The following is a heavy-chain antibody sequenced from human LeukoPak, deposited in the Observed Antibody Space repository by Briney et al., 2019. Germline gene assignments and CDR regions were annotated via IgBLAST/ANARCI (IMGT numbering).Heavy chain of an antibody. Sequence: SQTLSLTCAISGDSVSSNSAGWNWIRQSPPRGLEWLGRTYYRSKWYNDYAVSVKSRITIDPDTSKNQFSLQLNSVTPEDTAIYYCARVVGGSPDYWGQGTLVTVSS. CDR1: GDSVSSNSAG. V-gene: IGHV6-1*01. CDR3: ARVVGGSPDY. J-gene: IGHJ4*02. D-gene: IGHD2-15*01. CDR2: TYYRSKWYN.